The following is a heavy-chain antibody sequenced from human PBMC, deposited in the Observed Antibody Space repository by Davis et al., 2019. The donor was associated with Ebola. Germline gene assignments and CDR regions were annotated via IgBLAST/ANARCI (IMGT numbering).Heavy chain of an antibody. D-gene: IGHD1-20*01. CDR1: GGSFSGYY. V-gene: IGHV4-34*01. CDR3: AGGGTYNWNYYYYYGMDV. Sequence: SETLSLTCALYGGSFSGYYWSWIRQPPGKGLEWIGEIKHSGGTNYNPSLKSRVTISVDRSKNQFSLKLTSVTAADTAVYYCAGGGTYNWNYYYYYGMDVWGQGTTVTVSS. J-gene: IGHJ6*02. CDR2: IKHSGGT.